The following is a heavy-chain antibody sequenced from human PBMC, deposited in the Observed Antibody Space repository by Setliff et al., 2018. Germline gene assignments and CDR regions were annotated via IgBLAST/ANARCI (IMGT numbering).Heavy chain of an antibody. D-gene: IGHD2-15*01. CDR1: GLRFSDAW. CDR2: INQDGSEK. J-gene: IGHJ4*02. Sequence: HPGGSLRLSCAVSGLRFSDAWMSWVRQAPGKGLEWVANINQDGSEKYYVDSVKGRFTISRDNAKNSLYLQMNSLRAEDTAVYYCARSRGAYCSGGICYTYYFDYWGQGTLVTVSS. CDR3: ARSRGAYCSGGICYTYYFDY. V-gene: IGHV3-7*03.